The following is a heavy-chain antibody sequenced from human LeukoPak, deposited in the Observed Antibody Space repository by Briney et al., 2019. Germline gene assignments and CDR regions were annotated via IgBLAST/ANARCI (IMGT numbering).Heavy chain of an antibody. CDR1: GYSFRSHS. Sequence: GGSLRLSCAGSGYSFRSHSMNWVRQAPGKGLEWVANIKADGSEKYYVDSVKGRFTISRDNAKNSVYLQMNSLRDEDTAIYYCRKGHYSDDAWDRGTLVTVSS. D-gene: IGHD4-11*01. J-gene: IGHJ5*02. CDR2: IKADGSEK. V-gene: IGHV3-7*01. CDR3: RKGHYSDDA.